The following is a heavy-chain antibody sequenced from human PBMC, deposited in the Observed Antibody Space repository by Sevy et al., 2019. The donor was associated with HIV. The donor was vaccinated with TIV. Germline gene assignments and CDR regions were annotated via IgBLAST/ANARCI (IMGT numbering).Heavy chain of an antibody. CDR2: IWYDGSNK. Sequence: GGSLRLSCAASGFTFSSYGMHWVRQAPGKGLEWVAVIWYDGSNKYYADSVKGRFTISRDNSKNTLYLLMNSLRAEDTAVYYCARVSGGGSCTGCYYGMDVWGQGTTVTVSS. CDR1: GFTFSSYG. D-gene: IGHD2-15*01. J-gene: IGHJ6*02. V-gene: IGHV3-33*01. CDR3: ARVSGGGSCTGCYYGMDV.